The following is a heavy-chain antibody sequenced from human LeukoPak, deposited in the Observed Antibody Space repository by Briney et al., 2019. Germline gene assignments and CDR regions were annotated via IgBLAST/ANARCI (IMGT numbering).Heavy chain of an antibody. CDR1: GSSLSGFD. V-gene: IGHV4-34*01. D-gene: IGHD4-11*01. Sequence: SETLSLTCAVYGSSLSGFDWSWVRQAPGKGVEWIGEINEGGDTKYNPSLKSRVTLSVDTSTNEFSLKIRSSTAADTAVYYGARGLGWKVTTMGLFYMDVWGEGTAVTVSS. CDR3: ARGLGWKVTTMGLFYMDV. J-gene: IGHJ6*03. CDR2: INEGGDT.